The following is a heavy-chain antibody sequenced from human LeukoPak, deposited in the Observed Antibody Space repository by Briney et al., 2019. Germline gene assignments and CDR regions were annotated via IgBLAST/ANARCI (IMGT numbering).Heavy chain of an antibody. Sequence: SETLSLTCTVSGGSISSYYWSWIRQPPGKGLEWIGYIYYSGSTNYNPSLKSRVTISVDTSKNQFSLKLSSVTAADTAVYYCARSYSDYDLDAFDIWGQGTMVTVSP. CDR3: ARSYSDYDLDAFDI. J-gene: IGHJ3*02. CDR2: IYYSGST. D-gene: IGHD5-12*01. V-gene: IGHV4-59*01. CDR1: GGSISSYY.